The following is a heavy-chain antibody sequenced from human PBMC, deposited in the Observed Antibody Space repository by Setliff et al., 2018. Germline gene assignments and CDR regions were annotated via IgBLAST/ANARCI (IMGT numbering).Heavy chain of an antibody. J-gene: IGHJ4*02. CDR3: ANSAYLRELDY. V-gene: IGHV4-61*02. Sequence: PSETLSLTCAVYGGSISSGDHYWSWIRQPAGKGLEWIGRIHASGSTNYNPSLKSRVTISVDTSKNQFSLKLSSVTAADTAVYYCANSAYLRELDYWGPGTLVTVSS. D-gene: IGHD1-26*01. CDR1: GGSISSGDHY. CDR2: IHASGST.